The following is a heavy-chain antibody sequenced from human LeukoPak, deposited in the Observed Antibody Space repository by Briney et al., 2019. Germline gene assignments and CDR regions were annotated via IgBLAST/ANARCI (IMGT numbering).Heavy chain of an antibody. V-gene: IGHV4-59*01. CDR1: GGSISSYY. Sequence: SETLSLNCTVSGGSISSYYWSWIRQPPGKGLEWIGYIYYSGSTNYNPSLKSRVTISVDTSKNQFSLKLSSVTAADTAVYYCARGPIIAAAGTGNWFDPWGQGTLVTVSS. CDR2: IYYSGST. CDR3: ARGPIIAAAGTGNWFDP. J-gene: IGHJ5*02. D-gene: IGHD6-13*01.